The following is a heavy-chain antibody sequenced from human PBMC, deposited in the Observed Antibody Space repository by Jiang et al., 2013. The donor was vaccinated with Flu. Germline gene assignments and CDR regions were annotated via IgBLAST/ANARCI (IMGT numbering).Heavy chain of an antibody. V-gene: IGHV1-69*04. CDR1: GGTFSSYA. D-gene: IGHD6-13*01. J-gene: IGHJ2*01. CDR2: IIPILGIA. Sequence: SGAEVKKTGSSVKVSCKASGGTFSSYAISWVRQAPGQGLEWMGRIIPILGIANYAQKFQGRVTITADKSTSTAYMELSSLRSEDTAVYYCARDRVIAAHQVYWYFDLWGRGTLVTVSS. CDR3: ARDRVIAAHQVYWYFDL.